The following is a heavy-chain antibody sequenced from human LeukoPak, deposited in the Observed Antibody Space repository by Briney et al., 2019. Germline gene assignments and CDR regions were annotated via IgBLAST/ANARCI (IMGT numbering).Heavy chain of an antibody. V-gene: IGHV3-21*01. J-gene: IGHJ6*02. D-gene: IGHD4/OR15-4a*01. CDR3: ARDDYSDSPTYYNGMDV. Sequence: GGSLRLSCAASGFTFTDYTLNWVRQAPGKGLEWVSSMSGIGGFVHYADSVKGRFTISRDNARSSLSLQMTSLRADDMAVYFCARDDYSDSPTYYNGMDVWGQGTAVTVSS. CDR1: GFTFTDYT. CDR2: MSGIGGFV.